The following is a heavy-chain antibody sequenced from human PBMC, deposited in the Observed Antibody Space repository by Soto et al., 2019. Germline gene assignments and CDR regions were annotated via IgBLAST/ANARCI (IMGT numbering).Heavy chain of an antibody. V-gene: IGHV1-46*01. CDR2: INPSGGST. CDR1: GYTFTSYY. D-gene: IGHD2-2*03. Sequence: ASVKVSCKASGYTFTSYYMHWVRQAPGQGLEWMGIINPSGGSTSYAQKFQGRVTMTRDTSTSTVYMELSSLRSEDTAVYYCARWALDIVVVPAATKGYFDYWGQGTLVTV. J-gene: IGHJ4*02. CDR3: ARWALDIVVVPAATKGYFDY.